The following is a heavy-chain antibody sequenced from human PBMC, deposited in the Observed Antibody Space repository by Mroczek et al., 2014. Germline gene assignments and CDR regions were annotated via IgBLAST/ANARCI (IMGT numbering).Heavy chain of an antibody. CDR1: GFTFSSYA. V-gene: IGHV3-30-3*01. CDR3: ARPRDYSSSWYSQDY. CDR2: ISYDGSNK. Sequence: LRLSCAASGFTFSSYAMHWVRQAPGKGLEWVAVISYDGSNKYYADSVKGRFTISRDNSKNTLYLQMNSLRAEDTAVYYCARPRDYSSSWYSQDYWGQGTLVTVSS. D-gene: IGHD6-13*01. J-gene: IGHJ4*02.